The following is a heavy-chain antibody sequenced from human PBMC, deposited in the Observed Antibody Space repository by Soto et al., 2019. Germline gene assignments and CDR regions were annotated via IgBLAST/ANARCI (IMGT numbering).Heavy chain of an antibody. J-gene: IGHJ6*02. Sequence: SQTLSLTCAISGDSVSSNSAAWNWIRQSPSRGLEWLGRTYYRSKWYNDYAVSVKSRITINPDTSKKQFSLQLNSVTPEDTAVYYCARGQRYSYGYYYYGMDVWGQGTTVTVSS. CDR1: GDSVSSNSAA. CDR2: TYYRSKWYN. D-gene: IGHD5-18*01. CDR3: ARGQRYSYGYYYYGMDV. V-gene: IGHV6-1*01.